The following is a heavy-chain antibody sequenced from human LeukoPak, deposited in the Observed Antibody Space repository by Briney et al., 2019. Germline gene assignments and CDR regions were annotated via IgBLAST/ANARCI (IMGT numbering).Heavy chain of an antibody. Sequence: KPSETLSLTCAVYGGSFSGYYWSWIRQPPGKGLEWIGEINHSGSTNYNPSLKSRVTISVDTSKNQFSLKLSSVTAADTAVYYCAGDGYSSLKFDYWGQGTLVTVSS. D-gene: IGHD5-18*01. CDR3: AGDGYSSLKFDY. V-gene: IGHV4-34*01. CDR1: GGSFSGYY. CDR2: INHSGST. J-gene: IGHJ4*02.